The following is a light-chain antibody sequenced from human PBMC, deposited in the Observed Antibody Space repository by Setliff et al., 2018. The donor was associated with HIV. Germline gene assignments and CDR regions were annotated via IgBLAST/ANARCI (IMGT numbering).Light chain of an antibody. CDR1: SFNIGSNY. V-gene: IGLV1-47*01. CDR3: ASWDDTLNSFV. J-gene: IGLJ1*01. CDR2: RDD. Sequence: ALTQPPSASGTPGQRVAISCSGASFNIGSNYVYWYQQLPGMAPKLLIHRDDQRPSGVPDRFSGSKSGSSASLVISGLRSEDDADYYCASWDDTLNSFVFGTGTRSPS.